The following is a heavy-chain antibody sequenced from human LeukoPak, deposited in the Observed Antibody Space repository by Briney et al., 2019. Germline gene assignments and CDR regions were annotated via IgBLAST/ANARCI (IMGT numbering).Heavy chain of an antibody. Sequence: GGSLRLSCAASGFTFGDYAIHWVRQAPGKGLEWVSGISWNSGAIGYADSVKGRFTISRDNAKNSLFLQMDSLRPEDTAEYYCAKDIGVRKYYSYYYMDVWGKGTTVTVSS. J-gene: IGHJ6*03. CDR3: AKDIGVRKYYSYYYMDV. CDR2: ISWNSGAI. V-gene: IGHV3-9*01. D-gene: IGHD3-10*01. CDR1: GFTFGDYA.